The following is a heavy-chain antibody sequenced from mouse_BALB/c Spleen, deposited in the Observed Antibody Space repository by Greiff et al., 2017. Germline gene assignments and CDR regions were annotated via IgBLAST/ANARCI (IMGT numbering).Heavy chain of an antibody. CDR1: GYTFTSYV. V-gene: IGHV1-14*01. Sequence: EVQGVESGPELVKPGASVKMSCKASGYTFTSYVMHWVKQKPGQGLEWIGYINPYNDGTKYNEKFKGKATLTSDKSSSTAYMELSSLTSEDSAVYYCASHYYVYYAMDYWGQGTSVTVSS. CDR3: ASHYYVYYAMDY. J-gene: IGHJ4*01. CDR2: INPYNDGT. D-gene: IGHD1-2*01.